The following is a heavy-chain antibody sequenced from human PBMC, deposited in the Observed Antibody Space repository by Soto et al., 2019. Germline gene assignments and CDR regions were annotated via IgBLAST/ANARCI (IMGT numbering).Heavy chain of an antibody. CDR2: IKTDGSET. J-gene: IGHJ4*02. CDR3: ARLWAPDGTDTFDY. D-gene: IGHD6-13*01. V-gene: IGHV3-7*01. Sequence: EVQLVESGGGLVQPGGSLRLSCSASGFSFTRYWMTWVRQAPGKGLEWVANIKTDGSETHYLDSVEGRFTISRDNAKNSLDLQMYSLRTEVRAVYCCARLWAPDGTDTFDYWGQGALVTVSP. CDR1: GFSFTRYW.